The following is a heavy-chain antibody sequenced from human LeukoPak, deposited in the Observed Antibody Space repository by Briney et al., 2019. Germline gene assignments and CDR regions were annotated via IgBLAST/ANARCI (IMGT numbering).Heavy chain of an antibody. V-gene: IGHV3-21*01. CDR3: ARSDYGDLPTYFDY. Sequence: PGGSLRLSCAASGFTSSSYSMNWVRQAPGKGLEWVSSISSSSSYIYYADSVKGRFTISRDNAKNSLYLQMNSLRAEDTAVYYCARSDYGDLPTYFDYWGQGTLVTVSS. CDR2: ISSSSSYI. CDR1: GFTSSSYS. J-gene: IGHJ4*02. D-gene: IGHD4-17*01.